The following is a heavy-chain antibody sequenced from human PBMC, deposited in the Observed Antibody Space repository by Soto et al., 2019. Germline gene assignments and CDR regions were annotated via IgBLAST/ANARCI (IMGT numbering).Heavy chain of an antibody. CDR1: GDSISSGDYY. CDR3: ARGLTRYSSSPGTLED. D-gene: IGHD6-6*01. CDR2: IYYSGTT. V-gene: IGHV4-30-4*01. Sequence: QVQLQESGPGLVQPAQTLSLTCTVSGDSISSGDYYWSWVRQSPGKGLEWIGCIYYSGTTYSNPYLVRRTSMSVSTFKNQFSLSPTSAPAVDPAMYFCARGLTRYSSSPGTLEDWGQGTLVTVSS. J-gene: IGHJ4*02.